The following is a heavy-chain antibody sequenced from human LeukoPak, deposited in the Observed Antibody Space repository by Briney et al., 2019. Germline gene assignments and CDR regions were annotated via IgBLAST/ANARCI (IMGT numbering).Heavy chain of an antibody. CDR1: GYTFTSYY. Sequence: ASVKVSCKASGYTFTSYYMHWVRQAPGRGLEWMGIINPSGGSTSYAQKFQGRVTMTRDTSTSTVYMELSSLRSEDTAVYYCARVEWEYTAMVTGPRGMDVWGQGTTVTVSS. CDR3: ARVEWEYTAMVTGPRGMDV. J-gene: IGHJ6*02. V-gene: IGHV1-46*01. CDR2: INPSGGST. D-gene: IGHD5-18*01.